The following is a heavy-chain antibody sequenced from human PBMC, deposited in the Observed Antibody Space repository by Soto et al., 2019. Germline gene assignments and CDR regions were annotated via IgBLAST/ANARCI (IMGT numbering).Heavy chain of an antibody. CDR3: AKAITSWWLRSDYYYYGMDV. CDR1: GFTFSSYA. J-gene: IGHJ6*02. Sequence: PGGSLRLSCAASGFTFSSYAMSWVRQAPGKGLEWVSAISGSGGSTYYADSVKGRFTISRDNSKNTLYLQMNSLRAEDTAVYYCAKAITSWWLRSDYYYYGMDVWGQGTKVTVSS. V-gene: IGHV3-23*01. CDR2: ISGSGGST. D-gene: IGHD5-12*01.